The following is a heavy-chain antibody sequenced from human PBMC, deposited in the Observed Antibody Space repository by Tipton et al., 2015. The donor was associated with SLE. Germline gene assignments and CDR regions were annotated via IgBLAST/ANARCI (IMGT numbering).Heavy chain of an antibody. CDR2: INHSGST. Sequence: TLSLTCAVYGGSFSGYYWSWIRQSPGKGLEWIGEINHSGSTNYNPSLKSRVTISVDTSKKQFSLKVSSVTAADTAVYYCAREWQQLWYFDLWGRGTLVTDSS. V-gene: IGHV4-34*01. CDR1: GGSFSGYY. CDR3: AREWQQLWYFDL. D-gene: IGHD6-13*01. J-gene: IGHJ2*01.